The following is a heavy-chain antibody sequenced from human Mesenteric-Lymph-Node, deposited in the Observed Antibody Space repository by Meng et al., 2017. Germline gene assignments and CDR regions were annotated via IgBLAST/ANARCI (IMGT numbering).Heavy chain of an antibody. CDR1: GGSISSYY. J-gene: IGHJ5*02. V-gene: IGHV4-59*12. Sequence: SETLSLTCTVSGGSISSYYWSWIRQPPGKGLEWIGYIYYSGSTNYNPSLKSRVTISVDTSKNQFSLKLSSVTAADTAVYYCARDSSGWYWFDPWGQGTLVTVSS. CDR3: ARDSSGWYWFDP. CDR2: IYYSGST. D-gene: IGHD6-19*01.